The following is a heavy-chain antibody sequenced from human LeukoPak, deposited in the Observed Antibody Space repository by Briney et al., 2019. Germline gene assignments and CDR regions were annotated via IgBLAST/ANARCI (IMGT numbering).Heavy chain of an antibody. CDR3: AKSPPYCGGDCYRSPFDY. CDR1: GFTFSSYG. V-gene: IGHV3-30*18. CDR2: ISYDGSNK. Sequence: GGSLRLSCAASGFTFSSYGMHWVRQAPGKGLEWVAVISYDGSNKYYADSVKGRFTISRDNSKNTLYLQMNSLRAEDTAVYYCAKSPPYCGGDCYRSPFDYWGQGTLVTVSS. D-gene: IGHD2-21*02. J-gene: IGHJ4*02.